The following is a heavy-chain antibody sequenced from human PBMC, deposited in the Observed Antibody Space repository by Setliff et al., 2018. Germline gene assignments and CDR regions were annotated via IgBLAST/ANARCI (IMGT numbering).Heavy chain of an antibody. Sequence: SVKVSCKASGGTFSSYAISWVRQAPGQGLEWMGRIIPIFGTANYAQKFQGRVTITADKSTSTAYMELSSLRSEDTAVYYCASRRGLEWSVGAFDIWGQGTMVTVSS. CDR2: IIPIFGTA. CDR3: ASRRGLEWSVGAFDI. D-gene: IGHD3-3*01. J-gene: IGHJ3*02. CDR1: GGTFSSYA. V-gene: IGHV1-69*06.